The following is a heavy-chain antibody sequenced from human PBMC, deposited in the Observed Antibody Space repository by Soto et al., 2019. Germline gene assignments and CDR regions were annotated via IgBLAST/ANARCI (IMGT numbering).Heavy chain of an antibody. CDR2: IYYSGST. CDR1: GGSISSSSYY. J-gene: IGHJ4*02. D-gene: IGHD3-10*01. CDR3: ARLSDGITMVRGVTRFDY. V-gene: IGHV4-39*01. Sequence: QLQLQESGPGLVKPSETLSLTCTVSGGSISSSSYYWGWIRQPPGKGLEWIGSIYYSGSTYYNPSLKSRVPITVDTSKNRFSLKPSFGTAVDTAVDYRARLSDGITMVRGVTRFDYWGQGTLVTVSS.